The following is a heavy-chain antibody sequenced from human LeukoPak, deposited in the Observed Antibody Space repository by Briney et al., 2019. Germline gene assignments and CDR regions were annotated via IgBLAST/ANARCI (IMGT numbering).Heavy chain of an antibody. D-gene: IGHD6-6*01. CDR3: AKLGLAARLLRPDWSDY. CDR1: GLTFSNYW. Sequence: GGSLRLSCAASGLTFSNYWAHWVRQAPGKGPVWLSRINSDGTWTSYADSVKGRFTISRDDAKNMLYLQMNSLRAEDTAVYYCAKLGLAARLLRPDWSDYWGQGTLVTVSS. J-gene: IGHJ4*02. V-gene: IGHV3-74*01. CDR2: INSDGTWT.